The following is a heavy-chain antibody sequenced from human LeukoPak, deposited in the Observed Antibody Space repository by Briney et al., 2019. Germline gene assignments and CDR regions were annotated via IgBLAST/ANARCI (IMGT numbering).Heavy chain of an antibody. Sequence: SETLSLTCTVSGGSISGDHWNWIRQPPGKGLEWIGYIYYSGNTNYNPSLKSRVTISVDTSKNQFSLKLSSVTAADTAVYYCARRNDLDIWGQGTMVTVSS. V-gene: IGHV4-59*08. CDR1: GGSISGDH. CDR3: ARRNDLDI. J-gene: IGHJ3*02. D-gene: IGHD3-16*01. CDR2: IYYSGNT.